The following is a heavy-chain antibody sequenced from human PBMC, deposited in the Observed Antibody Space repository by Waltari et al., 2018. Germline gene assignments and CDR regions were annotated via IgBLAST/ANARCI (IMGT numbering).Heavy chain of an antibody. CDR2: LFYSADT. CDR3: ARLHVAALSSSSDPFDV. Sequence: QVHLQESGPGLVKPSEPLSLTCTVSGVSISNHYWTWIRQPPGKGLEWIGYLFYSADTKYNPSLRSRVTISVDTSNRQFSLNLSSVTAGDTAVYYCARLHVAALSSSSDPFDVWGQGTMVTVSS. V-gene: IGHV4-59*08. D-gene: IGHD6-6*01. J-gene: IGHJ3*01. CDR1: GVSISNHY.